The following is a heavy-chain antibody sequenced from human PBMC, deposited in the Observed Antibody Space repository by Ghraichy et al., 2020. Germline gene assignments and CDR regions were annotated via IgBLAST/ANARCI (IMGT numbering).Heavy chain of an antibody. V-gene: IGHV3-23*01. CDR1: GFTFSSYA. J-gene: IGHJ3*02. CDR2: ISGRGGGT. Sequence: GGSLRLSCAASGFTFSSYALSWVRQAPGKGLEWVSSISGRGGGTFYADSVEGRFTISRDNSKNTLYLQMNSLRPEDTAIYYCAKDPYGDYSSGAFDIWGHGTTVTVSS. D-gene: IGHD4-17*01. CDR3: AKDPYGDYSSGAFDI.